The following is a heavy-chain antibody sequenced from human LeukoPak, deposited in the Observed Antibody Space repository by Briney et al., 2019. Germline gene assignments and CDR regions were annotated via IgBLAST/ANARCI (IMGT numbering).Heavy chain of an antibody. D-gene: IGHD2-8*01. J-gene: IGHJ5*02. CDR3: ARLLMYPNWFDP. CDR1: GGSISSYY. Sequence: SETLSLTCTVSGGSISSYYWSRIRQPPGKGLEWIGYIYYSGSTNYNPSLKSRVTISVDTSKNQFSLKLSSVTAADTAVYYCARLLMYPNWFDPWGQGTLVTVSS. CDR2: IYYSGST. V-gene: IGHV4-59*01.